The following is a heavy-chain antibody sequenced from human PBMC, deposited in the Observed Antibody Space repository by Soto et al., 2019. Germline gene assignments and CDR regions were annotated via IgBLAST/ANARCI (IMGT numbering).Heavy chain of an antibody. CDR2: ISYDGSNK. D-gene: IGHD3-10*01. CDR1: GFTFSNDA. V-gene: IGHV3-30-3*01. CDR3: ARDFGSSYYYGSGSKTYYGMDV. Sequence: GGSLRLSCAASGFTFSNDALHWVRQAPGKGLEWVAVISYDGSNKYYADSVKGRFTISRDNSKNTLYLQMNSLRAEDTAVYYCARDFGSSYYYGSGSKTYYGMDVWGQGTTVTVSS. J-gene: IGHJ6*02.